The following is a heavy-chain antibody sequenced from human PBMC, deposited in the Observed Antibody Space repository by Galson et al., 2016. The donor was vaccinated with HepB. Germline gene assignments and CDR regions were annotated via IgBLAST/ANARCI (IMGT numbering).Heavy chain of an antibody. CDR1: GFVFSTYS. CDR2: ISSTSSTI. Sequence: SLRPSCAASGFVFSTYSMNWVRQAPGKGLEWVSYISSTSSTIYYADSVKGRFIISRDNAKNSLYLQMNSLRDEDTAVYYCVRDKLAVYCSGGSCHSRVHGMDVWGQGTTVTVSS. CDR3: VRDKLAVYCSGGSCHSRVHGMDV. V-gene: IGHV3-48*02. J-gene: IGHJ6*02. D-gene: IGHD2-15*01.